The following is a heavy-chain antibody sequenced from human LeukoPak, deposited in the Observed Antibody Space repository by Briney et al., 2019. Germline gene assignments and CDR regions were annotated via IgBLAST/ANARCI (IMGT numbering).Heavy chain of an antibody. CDR3: AKDRITMVRGVIYYFDY. CDR2: ISSSGSTI. V-gene: IGHV3-48*01. CDR1: GFTFSSYS. D-gene: IGHD3-10*01. J-gene: IGHJ4*02. Sequence: PGGSLRLSCAASGFTFSSYSMNWVRQAPGKGLEWVSYISSSGSTIYYADSVKGRFTISRDNSKNTLYLQMNSLRAEDTAVYYCAKDRITMVRGVIYYFDYWGQGTLVTVSS.